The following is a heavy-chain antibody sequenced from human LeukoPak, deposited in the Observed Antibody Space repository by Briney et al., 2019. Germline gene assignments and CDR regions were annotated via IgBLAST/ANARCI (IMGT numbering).Heavy chain of an antibody. CDR1: GFTFSTYA. D-gene: IGHD3-10*01. CDR2: ISASGVST. Sequence: GGSLRHSYAASGFTFSTYAMTWVRQAPGTGLESVSGISASGVSTHYADSVKGRFTISRDNSKNTLYLQMNSLRAEDMAVYYCAKEYGPGSYYYDYWGQGTLVTVSS. J-gene: IGHJ4*02. CDR3: AKEYGPGSYYYDY. V-gene: IGHV3-23*01.